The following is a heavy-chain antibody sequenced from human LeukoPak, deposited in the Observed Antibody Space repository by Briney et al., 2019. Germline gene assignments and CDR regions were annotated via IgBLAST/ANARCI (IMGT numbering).Heavy chain of an antibody. CDR1: GGTFSSYA. V-gene: IGHV1-69*05. CDR3: ARRGVTGTTPGYYYYYMDV. CDR2: IIPIFGTA. D-gene: IGHD1-7*01. J-gene: IGHJ6*03. Sequence: ASVKLSCKASGGTFSSYAISWVRQAPGQGLEWMGGIIPIFGTANYAQKFQGRVTITTDESTSTAYMELSSLRSEDTAVYYCARRGVTGTTPGYYYYYMDVWGKGTTVTVSS.